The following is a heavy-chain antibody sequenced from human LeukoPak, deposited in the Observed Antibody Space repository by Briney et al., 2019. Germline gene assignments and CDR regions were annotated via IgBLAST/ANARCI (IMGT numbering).Heavy chain of an antibody. CDR1: GGSISSYY. CDR3: AREAAIAGDEDAFDI. J-gene: IGHJ3*02. V-gene: IGHV4-59*01. D-gene: IGHD6-13*01. CDR2: IYYSGST. Sequence: PSETLSLTCTVSGGSISSYYWSWIRQPPGKGLEWIGYIYYSGSTNYNPSLKSRVTISVDTSKNQFSLKLSSVTAADMAVYYCAREAAIAGDEDAFDIWGQGTMVTVSS.